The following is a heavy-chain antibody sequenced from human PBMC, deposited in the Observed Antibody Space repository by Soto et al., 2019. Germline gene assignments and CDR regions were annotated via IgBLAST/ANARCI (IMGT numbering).Heavy chain of an antibody. D-gene: IGHD3-3*01. CDR1: GGTFNTYI. V-gene: IGHV1-69*06. Sequence: QMHLVQSGAEVKKPGSSVKVSCKASGGTFNTYIVAWVRQAPGQGLEWMGGIVPIFGAASYAQKFQGRVTITADKSTTTVYMELMSLTSEDTAVYYCASPARDSDFWSGGSRGQGTLVTVSS. CDR3: ASPARDSDFWSGGS. J-gene: IGHJ4*02. CDR2: IVPIFGAA.